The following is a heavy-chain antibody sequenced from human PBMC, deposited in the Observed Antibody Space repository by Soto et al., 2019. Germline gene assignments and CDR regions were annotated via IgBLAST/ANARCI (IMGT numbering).Heavy chain of an antibody. Sequence: EVQLVESGGGLVQPGGSLRLSCAASGFTFSSYEMNWVRQAPGKGLEWVSYISSSGSTIYYADSVKGRFTISRDNAENSLSLQMNSLRAEDTAVYYCARRITGTTGAGAFDICGQGTMVTVSS. CDR2: ISSSGSTI. CDR3: ARRITGTTGAGAFDI. D-gene: IGHD1-7*01. V-gene: IGHV3-48*03. J-gene: IGHJ3*02. CDR1: GFTFSSYE.